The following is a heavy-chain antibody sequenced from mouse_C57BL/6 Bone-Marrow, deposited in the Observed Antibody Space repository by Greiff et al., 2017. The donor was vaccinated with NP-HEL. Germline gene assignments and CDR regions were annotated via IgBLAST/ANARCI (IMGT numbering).Heavy chain of an antibody. D-gene: IGHD1-1*01. J-gene: IGHJ1*03. CDR2: INPNNGGT. Sequence: VQLKESGPELVKPGASVKIPCKASGYTFTDYNMDWVKQSHGKSLEWIGDINPNNGGTIYNQKFKGKATLTVDKSSSTAYMELRSLTSEDTAVYYCALIYYYGSSYWYFDVWGTGTTVTVSS. V-gene: IGHV1-18*01. CDR3: ALIYYYGSSYWYFDV. CDR1: GYTFTDYN.